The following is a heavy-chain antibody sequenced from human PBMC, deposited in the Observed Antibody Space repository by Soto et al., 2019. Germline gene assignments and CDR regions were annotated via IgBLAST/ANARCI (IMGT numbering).Heavy chain of an antibody. Sequence: NPSETLSLTCTVSGGSVSSGSYYWSWIRQPPGKGLEWIGYIYYGGITNYKPSLKSRVTISVDMSKNQFSLKLRSVTAADTAVYYCARVNGGPYFFDNWGQGTLVTVSS. D-gene: IGHD2-8*01. V-gene: IGHV4-61*01. CDR2: IYYGGIT. CDR1: GGSVSSGSYY. CDR3: ARVNGGPYFFDN. J-gene: IGHJ4*02.